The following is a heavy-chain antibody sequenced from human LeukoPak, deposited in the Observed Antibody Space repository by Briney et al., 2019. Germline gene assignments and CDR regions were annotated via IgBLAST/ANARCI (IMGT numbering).Heavy chain of an antibody. D-gene: IGHD4-23*01. CDR3: ARAESLYGGNLAAAFDI. CDR1: GYTFTSYG. Sequence: GASVKVSCKDSGYTFTSYGISWVRQAPGQGLEWMGWISAYNGNTNYEQKFQGRVTMTTDTSTSTAYMELRSLRSDDTALYYCARAESLYGGNLAAAFDIWGQGTMVTVSS. J-gene: IGHJ3*02. CDR2: ISAYNGNT. V-gene: IGHV1-18*01.